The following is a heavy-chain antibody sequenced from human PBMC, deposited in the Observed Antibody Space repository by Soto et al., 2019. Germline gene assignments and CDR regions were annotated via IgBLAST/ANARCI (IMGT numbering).Heavy chain of an antibody. D-gene: IGHD1-26*01. CDR2: MNQGGSEI. J-gene: IGHJ3*01. CDR1: GFSFSTYW. Sequence: GGSLRLSCGASGFSFSTYWMSWVRQAPGKGLEWVANMNQGGSEINYVDSVKGRFTISRDNAKNLLYLQMNSQTVEDTAVYHCARDRGYSTFDFWGQGTMVTVSS. CDR3: ARDRGYSTFDF. V-gene: IGHV3-7*01.